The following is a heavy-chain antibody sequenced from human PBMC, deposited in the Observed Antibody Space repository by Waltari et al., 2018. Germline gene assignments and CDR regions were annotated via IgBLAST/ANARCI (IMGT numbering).Heavy chain of an antibody. V-gene: IGHV1-46*02. CDR3: ARAGSTLIWGVAE. CDR1: GYIFNNFY. D-gene: IGHD2-2*01. CDR2: VNPNGGTT. J-gene: IGHJ4*02. Sequence: QVQLVQSGAEVKKPGASVKVSCKASGYIFNNFYIHWVRQAPGQGLEWMGTVNPNGGTTTYAQNLHDRVTVTRDTSTSTVYMELSSLRSEDTAIYYCARAGSTLIWGVAEWGQGTLVTVSS.